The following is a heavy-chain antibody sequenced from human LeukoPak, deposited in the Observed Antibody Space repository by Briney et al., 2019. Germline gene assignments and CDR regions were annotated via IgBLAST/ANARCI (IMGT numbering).Heavy chain of an antibody. J-gene: IGHJ4*02. CDR2: ISGSGGST. D-gene: IGHD3-9*01. V-gene: IGHV3-23*01. Sequence: GGSLRLSCAASGFTFSDYAMTWVRQDPGKGLEWISTISGSGGSTYYADSVKGRFTISRDNSKSTLFLQMNSLRAEDTAVYYCVRSPLLRYFEWPIDSWGQGTLVTVSS. CDR3: VRSPLLRYFEWPIDS. CDR1: GFTFSDYA.